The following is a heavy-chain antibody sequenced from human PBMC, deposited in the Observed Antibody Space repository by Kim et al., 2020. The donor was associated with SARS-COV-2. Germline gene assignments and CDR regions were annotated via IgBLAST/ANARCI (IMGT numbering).Heavy chain of an antibody. D-gene: IGHD3-22*01. J-gene: IGHJ3*02. V-gene: IGHV3-23*03. Sequence: GGSLRLSCAASGFTFSSYAMSWVRQAPGKGLEWVSVIYSGGSSTYYADSVKGRFTISRDNSKNTLYLQMNSLRAEDTAVYYCAKGMSVYDSPSDAFDIWGQGTMVTVSS. CDR1: GFTFSSYA. CDR3: AKGMSVYDSPSDAFDI. CDR2: IYSGGSST.